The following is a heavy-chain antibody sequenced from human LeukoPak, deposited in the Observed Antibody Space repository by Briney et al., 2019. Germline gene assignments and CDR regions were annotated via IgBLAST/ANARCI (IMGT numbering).Heavy chain of an antibody. Sequence: PGGSLRLSCAASGFPFSGFAMSWVRRTPGKGLEWVSGISGSGDNTLYAASVKGRFTISRDNSKNTLYLEMNSLRAEDTAIYYCAKMKGHPLQKYYMDVWGQGTTVTVSS. CDR2: ISGSGDNT. J-gene: IGHJ6*01. V-gene: IGHV3-23*01. CDR3: AKMKGHPLQKYYMDV. D-gene: IGHD2/OR15-2a*01. CDR1: GFPFSGFA.